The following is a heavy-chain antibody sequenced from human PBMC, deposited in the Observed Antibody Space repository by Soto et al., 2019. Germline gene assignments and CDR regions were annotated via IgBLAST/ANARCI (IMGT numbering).Heavy chain of an antibody. V-gene: IGHV3-7*01. CDR3: AGGSAWYIHQ. CDR2: IKQDGSAK. CDR1: GFTFSSYW. Sequence: EVQLVESGGGLVQPGGSLRLSCAASGFTFSSYWLNWVRQAPGKGLAWVANIKQDGSAKYYVDSVKGRFTISRDNAKNSRELQMNSLRREDTAVYYCAGGSAWYIHQWGQGTLVTVSS. D-gene: IGHD6-19*01. J-gene: IGHJ1*01.